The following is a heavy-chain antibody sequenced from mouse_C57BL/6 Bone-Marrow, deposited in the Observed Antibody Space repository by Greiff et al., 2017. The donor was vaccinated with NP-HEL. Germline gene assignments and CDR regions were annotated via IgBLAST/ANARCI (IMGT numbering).Heavy chain of an antibody. CDR3: ARLVRRGYFDY. D-gene: IGHD2-14*01. V-gene: IGHV1-69*01. CDR1: GYTFTSYW. J-gene: IGHJ2*01. Sequence: QVQLQQPGAELVMPGASVKLSCKASGYTFTSYWMPWVKQRPGQGLEWIGEIDPSDSYTNYNQKFKGKSTLTVDKSSSTAYMQLSSLTSEDSAVYYWARLVRRGYFDYWGQGTTLTVSS. CDR2: IDPSDSYT.